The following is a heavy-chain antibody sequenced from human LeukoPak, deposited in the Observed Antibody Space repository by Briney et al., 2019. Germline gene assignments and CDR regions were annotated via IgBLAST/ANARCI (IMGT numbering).Heavy chain of an antibody. J-gene: IGHJ5*02. CDR2: IYYSGST. CDR3: ARQLPPHPRRIAAAGTWFDP. V-gene: IGHV4-39*01. D-gene: IGHD6-13*01. Sequence: SETLSLTCTVSGGSISSSSYYWGWIRQPPGKGLEWIGSIYYSGSTYYNPSLKSRVTISVDTSKNQFSLKLSSVTAADTAVYYCARQLPPHPRRIAAAGTWFDPWGQGTLVTVSS. CDR1: GGSISSSSYY.